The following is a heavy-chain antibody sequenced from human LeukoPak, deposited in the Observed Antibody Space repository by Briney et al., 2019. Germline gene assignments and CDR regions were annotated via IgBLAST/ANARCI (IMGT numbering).Heavy chain of an antibody. D-gene: IGHD3-10*01. Sequence: SQTLSLTCTVSGGSISSGGYYWSWIRQHPGKGLEWIGYIYYSGSTYYNPSLKSRVTISVDTSKNQFSLKLSSVTAADTAVYYCARDQRRMVRGVNYHGMDVWGQGTTVTVSS. CDR2: IYYSGST. J-gene: IGHJ6*02. V-gene: IGHV4-31*03. CDR1: GGSISSGGYY. CDR3: ARDQRRMVRGVNYHGMDV.